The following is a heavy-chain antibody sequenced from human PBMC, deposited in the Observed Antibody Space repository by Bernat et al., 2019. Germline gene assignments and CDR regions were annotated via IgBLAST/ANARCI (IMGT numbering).Heavy chain of an antibody. D-gene: IGHD2-15*01. CDR2: IYYSGST. V-gene: IGHV4-59*01. CDR3: ARGSCSGGSCYYYYYYMDV. CDR1: GGSISSYY. J-gene: IGHJ6*03. Sequence: QVQLQESGPGLVKPSETLSLTCTVSGGSISSYYWSWIRQPPGKGLEWIGYIYYSGSTNYNPSLKSRVTISVDTSQSQFSLKLSSVTAADTAVYYCARGSCSGGSCYYYYYYMDVWGKGTTVTVSS.